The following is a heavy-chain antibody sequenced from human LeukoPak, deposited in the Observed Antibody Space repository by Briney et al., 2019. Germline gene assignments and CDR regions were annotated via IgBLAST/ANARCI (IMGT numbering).Heavy chain of an antibody. J-gene: IGHJ5*02. D-gene: IGHD2-21*01. CDR3: ARVESWGGPNWFDP. CDR1: GDSISTGFYY. CDR2: IYHSGST. V-gene: IGHV4-39*07. Sequence: PSETLSLTCTVSGDSISTGFYYWGWIRQPPGTGLECIGSIYHSGSTYYNPSLKSRVTISLDTSKNRFSLKLSSVTAADTAVYYCARVESWGGPNWFDPWGQGTLVTVSS.